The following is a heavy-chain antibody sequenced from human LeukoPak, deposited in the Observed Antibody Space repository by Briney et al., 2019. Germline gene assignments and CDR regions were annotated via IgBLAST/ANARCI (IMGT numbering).Heavy chain of an antibody. CDR1: GFTFSSYA. Sequence: PGGSLRLSCAASGFTFSSYAMSWVRQAPGRGLEWVSSINSSGGRTYYADSVKGRFTISRDNSKNTLYLQMNSLRAEDTAVYYCAIGPGGVFHYWGQGTLAIVSS. D-gene: IGHD4-23*01. J-gene: IGHJ4*02. CDR3: AIGPGGVFHY. CDR2: INSSGGRT. V-gene: IGHV3-23*01.